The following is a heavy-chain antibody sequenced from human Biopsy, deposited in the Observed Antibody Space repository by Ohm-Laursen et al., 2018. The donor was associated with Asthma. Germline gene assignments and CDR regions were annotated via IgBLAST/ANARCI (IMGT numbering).Heavy chain of an antibody. CDR1: GFTFSNAW. D-gene: IGHD3-16*01. Sequence: SLRLSCSASGFTFSNAWMSWVRQASGKGLEWVGRIKSKTDGGTTDYAAPVKGRFTISRNDSKNTLYLQMNSLKTEDTAVYYCTTGFWWTFDYWGQGTLVTVSS. CDR3: TTGFWWTFDY. CDR2: IKSKTDGGTT. J-gene: IGHJ4*02. V-gene: IGHV3-15*01.